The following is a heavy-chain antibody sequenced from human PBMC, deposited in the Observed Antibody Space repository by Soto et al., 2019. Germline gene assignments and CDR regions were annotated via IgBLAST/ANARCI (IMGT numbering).Heavy chain of an antibody. V-gene: IGHV3-73*02. D-gene: IGHD5-18*01. CDR2: IRSKANSYAT. CDR1: GFTFSGSA. J-gene: IGHJ6*02. CDR3: TRWYSYGYSYYYGMDV. Sequence: EVQLVESGGGLVQPGGSLKLSCAASGFTFSGSAMHWVRQASGKGLEWVGRIRSKANSYATAYAASVKGRFTISRDDSKNTAYLQMNSLKTEDTAVYYCTRWYSYGYSYYYGMDVWGQGTTVTVSS.